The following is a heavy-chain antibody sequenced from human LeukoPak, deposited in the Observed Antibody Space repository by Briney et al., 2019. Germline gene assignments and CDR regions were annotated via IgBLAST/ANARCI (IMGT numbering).Heavy chain of an antibody. D-gene: IGHD3-10*01. CDR1: GGSISSGGYY. CDR3: ARGPVGGVIIRAPYYFDY. J-gene: IGHJ4*02. V-gene: IGHV4-31*03. Sequence: SETLSLTCTVSGGSISSGGYYWSWIRQHPGKGLEWIVYIYYSGSTYYNPSLKSRVTISVDTSKNQFSLKLSSVTAADTAVYYCARGPVGGVIIRAPYYFDYWGQGTLVTVSS. CDR2: IYYSGST.